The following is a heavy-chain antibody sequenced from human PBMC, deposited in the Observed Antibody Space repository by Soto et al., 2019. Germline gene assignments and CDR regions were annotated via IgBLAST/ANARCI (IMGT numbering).Heavy chain of an antibody. Sequence: ASVKVSCKASGYTFTSYGISWVRQAPGQGLEWMGWISAYNGNTNYSQKFQGRVTFTRDTSASTAYMDLSSLRSEDTAVYYCASPSYGSGNYYWGQGTLVTVSS. V-gene: IGHV1-18*01. D-gene: IGHD3-10*01. J-gene: IGHJ4*02. CDR3: ASPSYGSGNYY. CDR2: ISAYNGNT. CDR1: GYTFTSYG.